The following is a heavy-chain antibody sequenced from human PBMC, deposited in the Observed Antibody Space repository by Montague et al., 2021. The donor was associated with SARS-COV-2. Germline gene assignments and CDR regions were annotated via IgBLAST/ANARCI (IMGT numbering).Heavy chain of an antibody. CDR1: GGSITSNY. CDR3: ARSRSLGGGLSFPSWYFDD. V-gene: IGHV4-59*13. Sequence: SETLSLTCTVSGGSITSNYWSWIRQPPGKRLEWIGYINHSGSTSSNPSFRSRVTISVDTSQNQFSLKSSSVTAADTAVYYCARSRSLGGGLSFPSWYFDDWGQGTLVTVTP. D-gene: IGHD2-15*01. J-gene: IGHJ4*02. CDR2: INHSGST.